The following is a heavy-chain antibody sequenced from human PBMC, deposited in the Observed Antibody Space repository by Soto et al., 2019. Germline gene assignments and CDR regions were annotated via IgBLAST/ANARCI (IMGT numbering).Heavy chain of an antibody. CDR1: GDSVSSNSAA. Sequence: QALSLTCAISGDSVSSNSAAWNCIRQSPSRGLEWLGRTYYRSKWYNDYAVSVKSRITINPDTSKNQFSLQLNSVTPEDTAVYYCAREGRYSGYDLSVNFDYWGQGSLVTVSS. CDR2: TYYRSKWYN. V-gene: IGHV6-1*01. CDR3: AREGRYSGYDLSVNFDY. J-gene: IGHJ4*02. D-gene: IGHD5-12*01.